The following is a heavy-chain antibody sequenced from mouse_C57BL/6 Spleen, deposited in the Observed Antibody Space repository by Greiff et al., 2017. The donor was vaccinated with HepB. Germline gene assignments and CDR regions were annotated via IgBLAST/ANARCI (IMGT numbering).Heavy chain of an antibody. CDR1: GFTFSDYY. D-gene: IGHD3-2*02. Sequence: EVHLVESEGGLVQPGSSMKLSCTASGFTFSDYYMAWVRQVPEKGLEWVANINYDGSSTYYLDSLKSRFIISRDNAKNILYLQMSSLKSEDTATYYCARETAQAGYCDYWGQGTTLTVAS. CDR3: ARETAQAGYCDY. J-gene: IGHJ2*01. CDR2: INYDGSST. V-gene: IGHV5-16*01.